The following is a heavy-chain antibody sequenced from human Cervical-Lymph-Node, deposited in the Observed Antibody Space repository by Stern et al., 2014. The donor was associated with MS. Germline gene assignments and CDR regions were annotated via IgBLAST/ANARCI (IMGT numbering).Heavy chain of an antibody. CDR2: INKDGSEK. CDR3: ARKTTAKN. Sequence: EVQLVESGGGLVQPGGSLRLSCAGSGFTFSHYWMTWVRQAPGKGLEWVASINKDGSEKYYLDSLKGRFTISRDNAKNSLYLQMTSLRADDTAVYYCARKTTAKNWGQGTLVTVSS. J-gene: IGHJ4*02. V-gene: IGHV3-7*01. D-gene: IGHD4-17*01. CDR1: GFTFSHYW.